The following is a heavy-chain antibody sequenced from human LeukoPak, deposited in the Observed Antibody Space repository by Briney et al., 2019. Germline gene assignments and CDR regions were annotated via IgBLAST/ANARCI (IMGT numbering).Heavy chain of an antibody. CDR2: IYYSGST. V-gene: IGHV4-39*07. Sequence: SETLSLTCTVSGGSISSSSYYWGWIRQPPGKGLEWIVSIYYSGSTYYNPSLKSRVTISVDTSKNQFSLKLSSVTAADTAVYYCARDRNYRAWFDPWGQGTLVAVSS. CDR1: GGSISSSSYY. J-gene: IGHJ5*02. D-gene: IGHD3-16*02. CDR3: ARDRNYRAWFDP.